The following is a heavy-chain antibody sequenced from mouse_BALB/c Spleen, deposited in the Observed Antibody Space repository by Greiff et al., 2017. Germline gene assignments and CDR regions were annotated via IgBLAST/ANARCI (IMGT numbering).Heavy chain of an antibody. J-gene: IGHJ4*01. CDR1: GFTFSSYA. CDR2: ISSGGSYT. V-gene: IGHV5-9-4*01. D-gene: IGHD1-1*01. Sequence: EVQLQESGGGLVKPGGSLKLSCAASGFTFSSYAMSWVRQSPEKRLEWVAEISSGGSYTYYPDTVTGRFTISRDNAKNTLYLEMSSLRSEDTAMYYCARDYGSSLYYAMDYWGQGTSVTVSS. CDR3: ARDYGSSLYYAMDY.